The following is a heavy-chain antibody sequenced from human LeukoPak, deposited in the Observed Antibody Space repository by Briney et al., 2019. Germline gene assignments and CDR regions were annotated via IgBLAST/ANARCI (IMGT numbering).Heavy chain of an antibody. Sequence: PSETLSLTCTVSGGSISSYYWSWIRQPPGKGLEWIGYIYYSGSTNYNPSLKSRVTISVDTSKNQFSLKLSSVTAADTAVYYCARLFPLAAPDAFDIWGQGTMVTVSS. CDR1: GGSISSYY. V-gene: IGHV4-59*08. CDR2: IYYSGST. D-gene: IGHD3/OR15-3a*01. CDR3: ARLFPLAAPDAFDI. J-gene: IGHJ3*02.